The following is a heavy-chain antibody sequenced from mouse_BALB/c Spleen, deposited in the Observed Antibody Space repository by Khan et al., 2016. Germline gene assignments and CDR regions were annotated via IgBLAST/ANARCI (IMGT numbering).Heavy chain of an antibody. D-gene: IGHD3-1*01. CDR3: AREELGSLVVY. CDR1: GYTFNSCW. J-gene: IGHJ3*01. Sequence: QVQLQQSGAELMKPGASVKISCKATGYTFNSCWIEWVKQRPGHGLEWIGEILPGTDTTDYNEKFKDRAAFTADTSSNTAYMQLSSLTSEDSAVYYCAREELGSLVVYWGQGTLVTVSA. CDR2: ILPGTDTT. V-gene: IGHV1-9*01.